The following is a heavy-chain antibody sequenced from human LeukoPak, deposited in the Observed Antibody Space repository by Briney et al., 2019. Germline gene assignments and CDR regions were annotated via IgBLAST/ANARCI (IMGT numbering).Heavy chain of an antibody. CDR1: GFTFSSYG. CDR2: IWYDGSNK. V-gene: IGHV3-33*06. Sequence: GRSLRLSCAASGFTFSSYGMHWVRQAPGKGLEWVAVIWYDGSNKYYADSVKGRFTISRDNSKNTLYLQMNSLRAEDTAVYYCAKDHGGGSWLDAFDIWGQGTMVTVSS. J-gene: IGHJ3*02. D-gene: IGHD2-15*01. CDR3: AKDHGGGSWLDAFDI.